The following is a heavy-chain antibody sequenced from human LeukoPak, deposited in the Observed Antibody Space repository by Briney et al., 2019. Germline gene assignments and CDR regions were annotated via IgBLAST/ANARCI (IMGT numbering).Heavy chain of an antibody. CDR2: ITTNTGNP. J-gene: IGHJ4*02. Sequence: ASVKVSCKASGYTFTDYAINWVRQAPGQGLQWMGWITTNTGNPRYAQDFTGRFVFSLDTSVSTAFLQITSLKAEDTAVYYCVRSSTTLYWGQETLVTVSS. D-gene: IGHD1-1*01. CDR3: VRSSTTLY. CDR1: GYTFTDYA. V-gene: IGHV7-4-1*02.